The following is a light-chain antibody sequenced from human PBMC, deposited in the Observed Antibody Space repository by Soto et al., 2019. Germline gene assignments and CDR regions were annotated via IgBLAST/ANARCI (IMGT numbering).Light chain of an antibody. CDR2: EVS. J-gene: IGLJ2*01. CDR3: RSYAGSNNLVV. V-gene: IGLV2-8*01. Sequence: QSALTQPPSASGSPGQSVTISCTGTSSDVGGYNDVSWYQQHPGKAPNLMIYEVSKGPSGLPDRFSGSKSGTTASLTVSWLQAEDEADYYCRSYAGSNNLVVFGGGTNLTGL. CDR1: SSDVGGYND.